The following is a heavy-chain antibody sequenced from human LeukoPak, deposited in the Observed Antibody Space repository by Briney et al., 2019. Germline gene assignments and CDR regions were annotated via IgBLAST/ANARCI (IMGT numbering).Heavy chain of an antibody. V-gene: IGHV4-59*01. J-gene: IGHJ5*02. D-gene: IGHD2-15*01. CDR1: GGSIRGYY. CDR2: IHYSGRT. Sequence: PSETLSLTCTVSGGSIRGYYWSWIRQPPGKGLEWIGYIHYSGRTDYSPSLKSRVTISVDTSKNQFSLKLSSVTAADTAVYYCARDGCSGSSCIGNWFDPWGQGTLVTVSS. CDR3: ARDGCSGSSCIGNWFDP.